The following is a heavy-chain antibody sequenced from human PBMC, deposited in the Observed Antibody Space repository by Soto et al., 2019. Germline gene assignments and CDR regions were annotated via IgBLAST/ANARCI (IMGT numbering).Heavy chain of an antibody. V-gene: IGHV1-18*01. CDR3: AGPLTGSYFDFDG. Sequence: ASVKVSCKAFGYSINTYGITWVRQAPGQGLEWLGWISAYNGDTKLAQRFQGRVTMTTDTSTSTAYMELRSLRSDDTAIYYCAGPLTGSYFDFDGWGQGTTVTGS. D-gene: IGHD3-10*01. CDR1: GYSINTYG. J-gene: IGHJ6*02. CDR2: ISAYNGDT.